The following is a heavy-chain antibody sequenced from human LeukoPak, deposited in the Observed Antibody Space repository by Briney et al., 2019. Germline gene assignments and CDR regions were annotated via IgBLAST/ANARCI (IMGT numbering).Heavy chain of an antibody. J-gene: IGHJ3*01. V-gene: IGHV4-59*01. CDR1: GXSISTDY. CDR3: ARGRITAANTGAFDF. CDR2: MYGSGII. D-gene: IGHD6-25*01. Sequence: PSETLSLTCSVSGXSISTDYGNWVRQPPGKGLEWLGFMYGSGIISFNPSLKSRVTISVDTSKHQFSLKLSSVTAADTAMYYCARGRITAANTGAFDFWGQGTMVTISS.